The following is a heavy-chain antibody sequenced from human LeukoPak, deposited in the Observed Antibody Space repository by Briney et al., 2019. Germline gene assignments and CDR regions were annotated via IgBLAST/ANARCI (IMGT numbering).Heavy chain of an antibody. CDR2: ISGSGGST. V-gene: IGHV3-23*01. D-gene: IGHD6-6*01. CDR1: GFTFSSYA. J-gene: IGHJ4*02. Sequence: GGSLRLSCAASGFTFSSYAMSWVRQAPGKGLEWVSAISGSGGSTYYADSVKGRFTISRDNSKNTLYLQMNGLRAEDTAVYYCAKDPAARPEGYWGQGTLVTVSS. CDR3: AKDPAARPEGY.